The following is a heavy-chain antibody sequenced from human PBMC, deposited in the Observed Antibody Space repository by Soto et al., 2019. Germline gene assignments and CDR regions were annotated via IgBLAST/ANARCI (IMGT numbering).Heavy chain of an antibody. D-gene: IGHD3-22*01. CDR1: GYTFTSYY. V-gene: IGHV1-46*01. CDR3: ARALQKDYYDSSGSGY. Sequence: ASVKVSCKASGYTFTSYYMHWVRQAPGQGLEWMGIINPSGGSTSYAQKFQGRVTMTRDTSTSTVYMELSSLRSEDTAVYYCARALQKDYYDSSGSGYWGQGTLVTVSS. J-gene: IGHJ4*02. CDR2: INPSGGST.